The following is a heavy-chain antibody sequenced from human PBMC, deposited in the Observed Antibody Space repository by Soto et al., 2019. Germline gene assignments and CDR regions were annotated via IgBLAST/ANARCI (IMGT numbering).Heavy chain of an antibody. Sequence: SETLSLTCTVSGGSISSSSDYWGWIRQPPGKGLEWIGSIYDRGSTYYNPSLKSRVTISVDTSKNQFSLKLSSVTAADTAVYYCARHLLYCGGGTYYLRSLDYWGQGTLVTVS. V-gene: IGHV4-39*01. CDR3: ARHLLYCGGGTYYLRSLDY. CDR1: GGSISSSSDY. J-gene: IGHJ4*02. D-gene: IGHD2-15*01. CDR2: IYDRGST.